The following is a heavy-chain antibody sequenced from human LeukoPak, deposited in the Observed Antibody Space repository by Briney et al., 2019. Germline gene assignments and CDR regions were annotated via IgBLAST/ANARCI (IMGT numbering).Heavy chain of an antibody. CDR2: INPNSGGT. CDR1: GCTFTGYY. V-gene: IGHV1-2*02. CDR3: ARSGIYGDYVGWFDP. D-gene: IGHD4-17*01. J-gene: IGHJ5*02. Sequence: ASVKVSCKASGCTFTGYYIQWVRQAPGQGLEWMGWINPNSGGTNYAQKFQGRVTMTRDTSISTAYMELSRLRSDDTAVYYCARSGIYGDYVGWFDPWGQGTLVTVSS.